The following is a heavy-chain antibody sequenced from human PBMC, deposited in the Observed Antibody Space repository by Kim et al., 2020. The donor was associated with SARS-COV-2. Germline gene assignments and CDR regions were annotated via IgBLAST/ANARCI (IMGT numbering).Heavy chain of an antibody. V-gene: IGHV3-23*01. D-gene: IGHD3-22*01. J-gene: IGHJ4*02. CDR2: ISGSGGST. Sequence: GGSLRLSCAASGFTFSSYAMSWVRQAPGKGLEWVSAISGSGGSTYYADSVKGRFTISRDNSKNTLYLQMNSLRAEDTAVYYCAKDPHNYYDSEYYFDYWGQGTLVTVSS. CDR3: AKDPHNYYDSEYYFDY. CDR1: GFTFSSYA.